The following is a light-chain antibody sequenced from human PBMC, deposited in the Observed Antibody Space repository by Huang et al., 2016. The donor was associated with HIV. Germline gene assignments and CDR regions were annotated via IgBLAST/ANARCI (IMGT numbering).Light chain of an antibody. CDR3: MQALQTPV. CDR2: LGS. J-gene: IGKJ3*01. V-gene: IGKV2-28*01. CDR1: QSLLHSNGYNY. Sequence: DIVMTQSPLSLPVTPGEPASISCRSSQSLLHSNGYNYLDWYLQKPGQSPQLLIYLGSNRASGVPDRFSGIGSGTDFTLKISRVEAEDVGIYYCMQALQTPVFGPGTKVDIK.